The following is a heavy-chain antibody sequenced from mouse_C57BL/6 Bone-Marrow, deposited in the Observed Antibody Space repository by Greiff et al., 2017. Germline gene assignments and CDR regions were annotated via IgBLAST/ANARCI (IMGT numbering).Heavy chain of an antibody. Sequence: QVQLQQSGAELVKPGASVKLSCKASGYTFTEYSIHWVKQRSGQGLEWIGWFYPGSGSIKYNEKFKDKATLTADKSASTVYMELSRLTSEDSAVYFCARREDGYDEKPGFAYWGQGTLVTVSA. CDR3: ARREDGYDEKPGFAY. CDR1: GYTFTEYS. D-gene: IGHD2-2*01. V-gene: IGHV1-62-2*01. J-gene: IGHJ3*01. CDR2: FYPGSGSI.